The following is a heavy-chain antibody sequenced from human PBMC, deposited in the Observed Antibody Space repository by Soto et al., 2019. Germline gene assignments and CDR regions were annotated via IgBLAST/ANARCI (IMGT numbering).Heavy chain of an antibody. CDR1: GFTFSSYS. CDR2: ISSSSSYI. V-gene: IGHV3-21*01. D-gene: IGHD2-2*01. J-gene: IGHJ4*02. Sequence: GGSLRLSCAASGFTFSSYSMNWVRQAPGKGLEWVSSISSSSSYIYYADSVKGRFTISRDNAKNSLYLQMNSLRAEDTAVYYCARDGSVGVPAAPNCDYWGQGTLVTVSS. CDR3: ARDGSVGVPAAPNCDY.